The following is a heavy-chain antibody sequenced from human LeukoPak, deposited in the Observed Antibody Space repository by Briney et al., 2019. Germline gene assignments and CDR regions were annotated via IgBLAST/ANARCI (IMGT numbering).Heavy chain of an antibody. V-gene: IGHV3-33*01. CDR1: GFTSSSYG. CDR2: IWYDGSNK. CDR3: ASHSGNYPRGYFDY. D-gene: IGHD1-26*01. Sequence: GGSLRLSCAASGFTSSSYGMHWVRQAPGKGLEWVAVIWYDGSNKYYADSVKGRFTISKDNSKNTLYLQMNSLRAEDTAVYYCASHSGNYPRGYFDYWGQGTLVTVSS. J-gene: IGHJ4*02.